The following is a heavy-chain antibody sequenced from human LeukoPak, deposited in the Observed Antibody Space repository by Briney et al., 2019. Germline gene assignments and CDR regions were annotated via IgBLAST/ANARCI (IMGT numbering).Heavy chain of an antibody. CDR3: ARHGGIAAAGTFGFDP. CDR2: IYSGDSDT. J-gene: IGHJ5*02. D-gene: IGHD6-13*01. CDR1: GYSFTSYW. Sequence: GESLKISCKGPGYSFTSYWIGWVRQMPGKGLEWMGMIYSGDSDTRYSPSFQGQVTISADKYTSSAYLQWSSLKASDTAMYYCARHGGIAAAGTFGFDPWGQGTLVTVSS. V-gene: IGHV5-51*01.